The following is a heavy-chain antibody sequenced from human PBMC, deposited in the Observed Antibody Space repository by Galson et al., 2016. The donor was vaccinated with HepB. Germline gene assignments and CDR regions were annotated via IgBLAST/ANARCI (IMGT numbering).Heavy chain of an antibody. CDR1: GFTFRNYA. CDR3: AKAATDHYTSTWYRCQFDC. V-gene: IGHV3-23*01. Sequence: SLRLSCAASGFTFRNYAMSWVRQAPGKGLEWVSGISGSGTSTYYADSVKGRFTISRDFSKNTLYLQMNGLRVEDTAVYYCAKAATDHYTSTWYRCQFDCWGQGTLVTVSS. D-gene: IGHD6-13*01. J-gene: IGHJ4*02. CDR2: ISGSGTST.